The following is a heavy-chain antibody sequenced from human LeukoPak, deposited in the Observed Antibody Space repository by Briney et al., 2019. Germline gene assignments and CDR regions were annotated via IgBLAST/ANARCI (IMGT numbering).Heavy chain of an antibody. J-gene: IGHJ4*02. D-gene: IGHD1-26*01. V-gene: IGHV1-69*05. CDR1: GGTFSSYA. CDR2: IIPIFGTA. CDR3: ASGSPLIVGATTLDY. Sequence: ASVKVSCKASGGTFSSYAISWVRQAPGQGLEWMGGIIPIFGTANYAQKFQGRVTITTDESTSTAYMELSSLRSEDTAVYYCASGSPLIVGATTLDYWGQGTLVTVSS.